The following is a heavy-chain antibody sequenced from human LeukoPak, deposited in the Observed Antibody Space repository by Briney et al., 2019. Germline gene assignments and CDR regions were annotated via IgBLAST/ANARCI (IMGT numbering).Heavy chain of an antibody. CDR2: INHSGST. Sequence: PSETLSLTCAVYGGSFSGYYWSWIRQPPGKGLEWIGEINHSGSTNYNPPPKSRVTISVDTSKNQFSLKLSSVTAADTAVYYCARRNSSSWTFDYWGQGTLVTVSS. CDR3: ARRNSSSWTFDY. D-gene: IGHD6-13*01. V-gene: IGHV4-34*01. CDR1: GGSFSGYY. J-gene: IGHJ4*02.